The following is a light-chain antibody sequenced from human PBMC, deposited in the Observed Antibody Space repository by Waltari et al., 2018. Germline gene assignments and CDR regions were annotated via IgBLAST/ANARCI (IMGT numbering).Light chain of an antibody. V-gene: IGLV1-44*01. Sequence: QSVLTQPPSVSGAPGQGVAISCSGSSSNIGGNYVNWFQQLQGTAPKLLIHSDDQRPSGVPDRCSCSKSGTSASLAISGLQSEDEADYYCATWDDNLSGSWVFGGGTKLTVL. CDR3: ATWDDNLSGSWV. J-gene: IGLJ3*02. CDR2: SDD. CDR1: SSNIGGNY.